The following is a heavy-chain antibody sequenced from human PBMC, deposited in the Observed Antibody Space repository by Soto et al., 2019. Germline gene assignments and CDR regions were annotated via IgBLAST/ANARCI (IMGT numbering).Heavy chain of an antibody. V-gene: IGHV1-2*02. CDR2: INPNSGGT. J-gene: IGHJ4*02. Sequence: XAVKVSCTASGYTCIGFYMHWVRQAPGQGLEWMGWINPNSGGTKSAEKFQGRVTMTRDTSISTAYMELSRLTSDDTAVYYCASAEVTGTAGLDFWGQGTQVTVSS. D-gene: IGHD6-19*01. CDR3: ASAEVTGTAGLDF. CDR1: GYTCIGFY.